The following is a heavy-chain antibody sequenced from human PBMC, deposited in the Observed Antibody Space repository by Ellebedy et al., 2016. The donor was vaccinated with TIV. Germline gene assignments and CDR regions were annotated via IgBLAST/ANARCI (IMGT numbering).Heavy chain of an antibody. CDR2: ISSDRSNK. V-gene: IGHV3-30*03. CDR3: ARGGSSGSSDY. D-gene: IGHD3-10*01. J-gene: IGHJ4*02. Sequence: GGSLRLSXVASGFTFRSHGIYWVRQAPGKGLEWVAVISSDRSNKYYADSVKGRFTISRDNSKNTLYLQMNSLRTDDMAVYYCARGGSSGSSDYWGQGTLVTVSS. CDR1: GFTFRSHG.